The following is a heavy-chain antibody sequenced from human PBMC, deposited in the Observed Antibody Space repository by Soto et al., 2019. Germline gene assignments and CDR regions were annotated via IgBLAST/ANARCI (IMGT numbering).Heavy chain of an antibody. J-gene: IGHJ6*02. CDR1: GYNFTSHY. Sequence: ASVKFSCTASGYNFTSHYMHWVRQAPGQVLESMGIIYPRGGTTIYAQKFQGRVTMTRDTSTHTFYMELSSLRSEDTAMYYCARVGYSSTGTTFHYHGLDVWGQGTTVTVSS. D-gene: IGHD3-22*01. CDR2: IYPRGGTT. CDR3: ARVGYSSTGTTFHYHGLDV. V-gene: IGHV1-46*01.